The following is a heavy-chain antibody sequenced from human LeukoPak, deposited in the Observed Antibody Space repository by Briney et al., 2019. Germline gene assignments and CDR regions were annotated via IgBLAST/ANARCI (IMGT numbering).Heavy chain of an antibody. Sequence: GGSLRLSCEASGFTLNRHDMHWVRQGTGKGLEWFSAIGLAADTYYSGSVKGRFTISREGGKNSLYLQMNSLIPADTAVYYCARERREFSYGWDAFDVWGRGTKVTVSS. CDR2: IGLAADT. V-gene: IGHV3-13*01. J-gene: IGHJ3*01. CDR3: ARERREFSYGWDAFDV. D-gene: IGHD3-16*01. CDR1: GFTLNRHD.